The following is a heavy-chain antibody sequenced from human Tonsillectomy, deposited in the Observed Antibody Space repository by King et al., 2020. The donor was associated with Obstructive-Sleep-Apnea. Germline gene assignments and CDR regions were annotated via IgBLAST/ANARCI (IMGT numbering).Heavy chain of an antibody. D-gene: IGHD2-2*01. CDR2: IYPGDSDT. CDR1: GYKFSKKW. Sequence: VQLVESGVEVKKPGESLRISCEGYGYKFSKKWIAWVRQMPGNGLEWMGVIYPGDSDTRYSPSFQGRVTISADKSINNAYLQWNSLRASDTAMYYWARMTNIVEGPPAPTWRGLDVWGQGTTVTVSS. J-gene: IGHJ6*02. CDR3: ARMTNIVEGPPAPTWRGLDV. V-gene: IGHV5-51*01.